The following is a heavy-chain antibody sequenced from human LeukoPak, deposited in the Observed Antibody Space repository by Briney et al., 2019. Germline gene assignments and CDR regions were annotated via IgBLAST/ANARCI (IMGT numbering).Heavy chain of an antibody. V-gene: IGHV4-39*01. J-gene: IGHJ3*02. D-gene: IGHD3-16*02. CDR1: GGSISSSSYY. CDR2: IYYSGST. CDR3: ARIRMITFGGVIVIFGLAFDI. Sequence: SETLSLTCTVSGGSISSSSYYWGWIRQPPGKGLEWIGSIYYSGSTYYNPSLKSRVTISVDTSKNQFSLKLSSVTAADTAVYYCARIRMITFGGVIVIFGLAFDIWGQGTIVTVSS.